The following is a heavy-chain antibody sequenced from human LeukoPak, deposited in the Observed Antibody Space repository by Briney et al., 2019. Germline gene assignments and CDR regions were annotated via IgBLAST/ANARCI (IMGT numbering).Heavy chain of an antibody. J-gene: IGHJ6*02. Sequence: GASVKVSGTVSGYTLTELSMHWVRQAPGKGLEWMGGFDPQDGETIYAQKFQGRVTMTEDTSTDTAYMELSSLRSEDTAVYYCATVRDYYGSGRELLLYGMDVWGQGTTVTVSS. CDR1: GYTLTELS. D-gene: IGHD3-10*01. CDR2: FDPQDGET. CDR3: ATVRDYYGSGRELLLYGMDV. V-gene: IGHV1-24*01.